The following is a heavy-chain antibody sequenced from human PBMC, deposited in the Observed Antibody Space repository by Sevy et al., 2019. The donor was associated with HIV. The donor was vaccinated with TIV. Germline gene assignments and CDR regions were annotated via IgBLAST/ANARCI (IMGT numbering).Heavy chain of an antibody. J-gene: IGHJ5*02. CDR2: IYYSGST. CDR3: ARHAHITMIVT. Sequence: SETLSLTCSVSGGSISSSSYYWGWIRQPPGKGLEWIGSIYYSGSTYYNPSLKSRVTISVDTSKNQFSLKLSSVIAADTAVYYCARHAHITMIVTWGQGTLVTVSS. V-gene: IGHV4-39*01. D-gene: IGHD3-22*01. CDR1: GGSISSSSYY.